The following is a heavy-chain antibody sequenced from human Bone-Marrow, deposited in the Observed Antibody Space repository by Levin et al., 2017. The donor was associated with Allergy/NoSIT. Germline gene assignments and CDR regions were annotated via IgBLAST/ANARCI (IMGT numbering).Heavy chain of an antibody. CDR2: ISYDGTNK. D-gene: IGHD6-13*01. V-gene: IGHV3-30*04. J-gene: IGHJ4*02. CDR1: GFTFSFYA. Sequence: GSLKISCAASGFTFSFYAMHWVRQAPGKGLEWVGVISYDGTNKYYADSVKGRFTISRDNSNNTLYLQMNSLRTEDTAVYYCATDSSSWYLLDYWGQGTLVTVSS. CDR3: ATDSSSWYLLDY.